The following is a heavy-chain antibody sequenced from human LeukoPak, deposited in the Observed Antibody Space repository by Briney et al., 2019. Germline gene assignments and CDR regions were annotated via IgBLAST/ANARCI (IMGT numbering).Heavy chain of an antibody. CDR2: IHSGGDT. CDR3: ARDKRGDGYNYPSFDY. D-gene: IGHD5-24*01. CDR1: GFTVSSNY. V-gene: IGHV3-53*01. J-gene: IGHJ4*02. Sequence: QPGGSLRLSCAASGFTVSSNYMTWVRQAPGKGLEWVSVIHSGGDTYYADSVKGRFTISRDNSKNTLYLQMNSLRAEDTAVYYCARDKRGDGYNYPSFDYWGQGTLVTVSS.